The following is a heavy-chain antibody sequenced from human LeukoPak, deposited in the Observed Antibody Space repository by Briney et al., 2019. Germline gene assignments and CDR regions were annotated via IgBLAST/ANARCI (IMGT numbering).Heavy chain of an antibody. Sequence: GSLRLSCAASGFTVSSNYMSWVRQAPGKGLECIGEINHSGSTNYNPSLKSRVTISVDTSKNQFSLKLSSVTAADTAVYYCARGLVRRVRGVIFWFDPWGQGTLVTVSS. V-gene: IGHV4-34*01. CDR2: INHSGST. CDR3: ARGLVRRVRGVIFWFDP. J-gene: IGHJ5*02. CDR1: GFTVSSNY. D-gene: IGHD3-10*01.